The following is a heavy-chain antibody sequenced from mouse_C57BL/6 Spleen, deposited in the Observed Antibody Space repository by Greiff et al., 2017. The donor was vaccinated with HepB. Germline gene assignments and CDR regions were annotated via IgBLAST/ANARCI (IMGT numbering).Heavy chain of an antibody. V-gene: IGHV5-4*03. CDR2: ISDGGSYT. D-gene: IGHD3-2*02. Sequence: DVKLQESGGGLVKPGGSLKLSCAASGFTFSSYAMSWVRQTPEKRLEWVATISDGGSYTYYPDNVKGRFTISRDNAKNNLYLQMSHLKSEDTAMYYCARGAQGYAMDYWGQGTSVTVSS. J-gene: IGHJ4*01. CDR1: GFTFSSYA. CDR3: ARGAQGYAMDY.